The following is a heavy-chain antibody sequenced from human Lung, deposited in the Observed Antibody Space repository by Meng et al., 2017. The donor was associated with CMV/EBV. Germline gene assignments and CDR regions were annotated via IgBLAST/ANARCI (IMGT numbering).Heavy chain of an antibody. CDR2: IYSGGST. CDR1: GFTVSSNY. J-gene: IGHJ6*02. CDR3: ARDRGYSYGSLGMDV. Sequence: GASLKISCAASGFTVSSNYMSWVRQAPGKGLEWVSVIYSGGSTYYADSVKGRFTISRDNSKNTLYLQMNSLRAEDTAVYYCARDRGYSYGSLGMDVWGQGTTVXVSS. D-gene: IGHD5-18*01. V-gene: IGHV3-53*01.